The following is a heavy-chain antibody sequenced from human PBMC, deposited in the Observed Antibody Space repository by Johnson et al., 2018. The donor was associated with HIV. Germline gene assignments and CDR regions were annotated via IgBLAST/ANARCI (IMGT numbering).Heavy chain of an antibody. CDR3: ARDSSNSFRFEMYAFDI. Sequence: VQLVESGGGLVQPGGSLRISCAASGFAVSSNYMNWVRQTPGKGLEWVSILYSAGSAYYADSVKGRFTISRDNSKNTLYLQMNSLRPEDTAVYYCARDSSNSFRFEMYAFDIWGQGTMVTVSS. V-gene: IGHV3-66*02. CDR2: LYSAGSA. D-gene: IGHD6-6*01. J-gene: IGHJ3*02. CDR1: GFAVSSNY.